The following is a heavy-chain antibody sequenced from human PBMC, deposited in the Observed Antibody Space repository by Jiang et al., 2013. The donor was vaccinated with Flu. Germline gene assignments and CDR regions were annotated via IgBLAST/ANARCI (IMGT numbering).Heavy chain of an antibody. J-gene: IGHJ4*02. D-gene: IGHD1-7*01. CDR1: GDSVSSNSAA. CDR3: ARERDILGFITGTTGASYYFDY. CDR2: TYYRSKWYN. V-gene: IGHV6-1*01. Sequence: SQTLSLTCAISGDSVSSNSAAWNWIRQSPSRGLEWLGRTYYRSKWYNDYAVSVKSRITINPDTSKNQFSPQLNSVTPEDTAVYYCARERDILGFITGTTGASYYFDYWGQGTLVTVSS.